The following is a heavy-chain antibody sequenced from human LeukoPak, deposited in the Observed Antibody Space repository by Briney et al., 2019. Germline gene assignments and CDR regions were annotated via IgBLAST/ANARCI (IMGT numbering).Heavy chain of an antibody. CDR2: IIPIFGTA. Sequence: ASVKVSCKASGGTFSSYAISWVRQAPGQGLEWMGGIIPIFGTANYAQKFQGRVTITADESTSTAYMELSSLRSEDTAVYYCASGTLVAPAARRFVNWFDPWGQGTLVTVSS. CDR3: ASGTLVAPAARRFVNWFDP. J-gene: IGHJ5*02. CDR1: GGTFSSYA. D-gene: IGHD2-2*01. V-gene: IGHV1-69*01.